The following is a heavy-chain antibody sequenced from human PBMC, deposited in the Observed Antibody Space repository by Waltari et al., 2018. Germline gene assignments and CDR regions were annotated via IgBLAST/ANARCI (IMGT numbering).Heavy chain of an antibody. D-gene: IGHD3-10*01. CDR3: TRDLYGSGGDWFDP. Sequence: HLAESGGGLLKPGGSLSLTVTASGFGFRAPHMNWVRQDPGRGLEWVSSIGGGSRTYTFYADSVKGRFTISRDNAKNSLYLQMNSLRAGDSAVYYCTRDLYGSGGDWFDPWGQGTLVSVSS. CDR1: GFGFRAPH. J-gene: IGHJ5*02. V-gene: IGHV3-21*03. CDR2: IGGGSRTYT.